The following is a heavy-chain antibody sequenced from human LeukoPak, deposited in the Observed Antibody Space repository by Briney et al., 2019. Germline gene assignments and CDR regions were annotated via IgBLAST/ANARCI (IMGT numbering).Heavy chain of an antibody. Sequence: GGSLRLSCAVSGFTFSNYGMYWVRQAPGKGLEWVAVISYDGSEKYYADSVKGRFTISRDNFNNTLSVQMNSLRPEDTAVYYCARAPEGLRILSADYWGQGVLVTVSS. CDR2: ISYDGSEK. D-gene: IGHD2/OR15-2a*01. CDR1: GFTFSNYG. V-gene: IGHV3-30*03. J-gene: IGHJ4*02. CDR3: ARAPEGLRILSADY.